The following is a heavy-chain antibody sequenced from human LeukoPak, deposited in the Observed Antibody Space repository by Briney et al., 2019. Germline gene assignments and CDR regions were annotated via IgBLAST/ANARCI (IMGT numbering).Heavy chain of an antibody. CDR3: ARGHLYYDFWSGYHDAFDI. V-gene: IGHV4-39*01. J-gene: IGHJ3*02. Sequence: SETLSLTCTVSGGSISSSSYYWGWIRQPPGRGLEWIGRIYYSGSTYYNPSLKSRVTISVDTSKNQFSLKLSSVTAADTAVYYCARGHLYYDFWSGYHDAFDIWGQGTMVTVSS. D-gene: IGHD3-3*01. CDR2: IYYSGST. CDR1: GGSISSSSYY.